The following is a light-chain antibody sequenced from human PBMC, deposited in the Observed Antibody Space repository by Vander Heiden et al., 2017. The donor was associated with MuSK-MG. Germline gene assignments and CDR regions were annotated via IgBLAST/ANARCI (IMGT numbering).Light chain of an antibody. V-gene: IGKV3-15*01. CDR1: QTVSSN. Sequence: EIVMTQSPATLSVSPGERATLSCRASQTVSSNLAWYQQKPGQAPRLLIYGASTRATGIPARFSGSGSGTEFTFTISSLQSEDFAVYYCQQDNNCPRAFGQGTKVEIK. CDR3: QQDNNCPRA. J-gene: IGKJ1*01. CDR2: GAS.